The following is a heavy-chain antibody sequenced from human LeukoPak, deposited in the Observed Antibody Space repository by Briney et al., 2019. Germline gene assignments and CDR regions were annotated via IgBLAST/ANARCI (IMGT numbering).Heavy chain of an antibody. Sequence: SETLSLTCTVSGYSISSGYYWGWIRQPPGKGLEWIGSIYHSGSTNYNPSLKSRVTMSVDTSKNQFSLKLSSVTAADTAVYYCARDLWDTYYYDNSHDAFDIWGQGTMVTVSS. V-gene: IGHV4-38-2*02. D-gene: IGHD3-22*01. CDR2: IYHSGST. CDR3: ARDLWDTYYYDNSHDAFDI. CDR1: GYSISSGYY. J-gene: IGHJ3*02.